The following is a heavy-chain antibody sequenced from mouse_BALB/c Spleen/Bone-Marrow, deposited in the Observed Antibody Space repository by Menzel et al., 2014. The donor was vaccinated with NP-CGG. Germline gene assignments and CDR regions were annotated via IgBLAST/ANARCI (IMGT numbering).Heavy chain of an antibody. V-gene: IGHV14-3*02. J-gene: IGHJ2*01. CDR3: ALYYDYVVGY. CDR2: IDPANGIS. D-gene: IGHD2-4*01. Sequence: VQLQQSGAELVRSGASVKLSCTASGFNIKYYYMYWVKQRPEQGLEWIGWIDPANGISKYDPKLQGKATITADTSSNTAYLQLHGLTSEDTAVYYCALYYDYVVGYWGQGTTLTVSS. CDR1: GFNIKYYY.